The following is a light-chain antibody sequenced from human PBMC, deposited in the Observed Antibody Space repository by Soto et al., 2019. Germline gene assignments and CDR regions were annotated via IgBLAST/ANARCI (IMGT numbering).Light chain of an antibody. J-gene: IGLJ1*01. Sequence: QSVLTQPASVSGSPGQSITISCTGTSSDVGGYNYVSWYQQHPGKAPKLMIYEVSNRPSGVSNRFSGSKSGNTASLTISGLQAEDEADCYCSSYTSSSTLGGCVFGTGTKVTVL. V-gene: IGLV2-14*01. CDR1: SSDVGGYNY. CDR2: EVS. CDR3: SSYTSSSTLGGCV.